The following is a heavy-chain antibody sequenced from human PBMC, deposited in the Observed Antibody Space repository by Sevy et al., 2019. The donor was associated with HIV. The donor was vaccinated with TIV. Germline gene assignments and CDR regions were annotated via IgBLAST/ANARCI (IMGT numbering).Heavy chain of an antibody. D-gene: IGHD2-15*01. J-gene: IGHJ1*01. Sequence: GESLKISCAASGFTFSSYDMSWVRQAPGKGLEWVSAISGSGGSTYYADSVKGRFTISRDNSKNTLYLQMNSLRAEDTAVYYCAKDPPVAATHLFQHWGQGTLVTVSS. V-gene: IGHV3-23*01. CDR2: ISGSGGST. CDR3: AKDPPVAATHLFQH. CDR1: GFTFSSYD.